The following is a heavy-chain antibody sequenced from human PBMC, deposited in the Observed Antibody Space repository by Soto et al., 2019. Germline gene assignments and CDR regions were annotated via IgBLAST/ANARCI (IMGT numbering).Heavy chain of an antibody. CDR2: ISSSSSTI. Sequence: EVQLVESGGGLVQPGGSLRLSCAASGFTFSSYSMNWVRQAPGKGLEWVSYISSSSSTIYYADSVKGRFTISRDKAKNSLYLQMNSLRAEDTAVYYCARAGGWELPPGWGQGTLVTVSS. CDR1: GFTFSSYS. J-gene: IGHJ4*02. CDR3: ARAGGWELPPG. V-gene: IGHV3-48*01. D-gene: IGHD3-10*01.